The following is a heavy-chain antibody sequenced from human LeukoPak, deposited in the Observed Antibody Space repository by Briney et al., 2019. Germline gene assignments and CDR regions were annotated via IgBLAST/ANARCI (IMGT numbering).Heavy chain of an antibody. V-gene: IGHV3-21*01. CDR3: ARLVYPSMALDS. Sequence: PGGPRRLSCAASGFTFSSYSMNWVRQAPGKGREWVSSISSSSSYIYYADSVKGRFTISRDNAKNSLYLQMNSLRAEDTAVYYCARLVYPSMALDSWGQGTLVTVSS. CDR2: ISSSSSYI. J-gene: IGHJ4*02. CDR1: GFTFSSYS. D-gene: IGHD2-2*03.